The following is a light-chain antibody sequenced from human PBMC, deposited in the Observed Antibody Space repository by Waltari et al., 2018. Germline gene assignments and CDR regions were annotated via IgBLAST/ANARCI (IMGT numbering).Light chain of an antibody. CDR3: QQRSNWPGA. V-gene: IGKV3-11*01. Sequence: EIVLTQSPATLSLSPGDRATLSCPASQTVSSYLAWYQQKPGQAPRLLIYDAANRATGIPARFSGSGSGTDFTLTISSLEPEDFAVYYCQQRSNWPGAFGPGTKVDIK. J-gene: IGKJ3*01. CDR1: QTVSSY. CDR2: DAA.